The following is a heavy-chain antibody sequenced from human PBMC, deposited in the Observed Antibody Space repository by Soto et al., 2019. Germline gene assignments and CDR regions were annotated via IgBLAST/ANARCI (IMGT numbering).Heavy chain of an antibody. Sequence: QVQLVESGGGVVQPGRSLRLSCAASRFTFSNYIIHWVRQAPGKGLEWVAIILHDGNNKYYADSVKGRFTISRDNSKNTLYLQMNSLRTEDRAIYYCARDDEGGSYCDLGYWGQGTLVTVSS. CDR2: ILHDGNNK. D-gene: IGHD3-10*01. J-gene: IGHJ4*02. V-gene: IGHV3-30-3*01. CDR3: ARDDEGGSYCDLGY. CDR1: RFTFSNYI.